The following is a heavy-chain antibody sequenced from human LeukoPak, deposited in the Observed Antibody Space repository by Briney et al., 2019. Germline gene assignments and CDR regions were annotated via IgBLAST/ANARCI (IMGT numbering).Heavy chain of an antibody. V-gene: IGHV3-30*18. J-gene: IGHJ4*02. CDR2: ISYDGSNK. CDR1: GFTFSSYG. D-gene: IGHD3-16*02. CDR3: AKDYVWGSYPQSYFDY. Sequence: PGGSLRLSCAASGFTFSSYGMHWVRQAPGKGLEWVAVISYDGSNKYYADPVKGRFTISRDNSKNTLYLQMNSLRAEDTAVYYCAKDYVWGSYPQSYFDYWGQGTLVTVSS.